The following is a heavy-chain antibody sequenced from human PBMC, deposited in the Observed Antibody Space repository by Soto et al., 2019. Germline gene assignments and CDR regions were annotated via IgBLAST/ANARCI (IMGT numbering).Heavy chain of an antibody. J-gene: IGHJ5*02. V-gene: IGHV4-34*01. CDR1: GGPFSGYY. D-gene: IGHD6-6*01. Sequence: PSETLSLTCDVYGGPFSGYYWIWIRQSPGKGLEWIGEINDSGSTNYNPALKSRVTISVETSTNQCSLRLSSVTAADTAVYYCARGGYSSSSFWFDTWGQGTLVTVSS. CDR3: ARGGYSSSSFWFDT. CDR2: INDSGST.